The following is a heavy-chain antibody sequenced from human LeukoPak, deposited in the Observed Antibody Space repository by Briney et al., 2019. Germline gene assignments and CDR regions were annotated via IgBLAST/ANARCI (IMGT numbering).Heavy chain of an antibody. CDR2: INWSGSYT. CDR3: ARASRNGGWGYDY. J-gene: IGHJ4*02. D-gene: IGHD1-26*01. Sequence: PGGSLRLSCAASGLIFDDYGMTWVRQAPGKGLEWVSGINWSGSYTGYADSVKGRFTISRDNVKNSLYLQMNSLRAEDTALYYCARASRNGGWGYDYWGQGTLVTVSS. CDR1: GLIFDDYG. V-gene: IGHV3-20*04.